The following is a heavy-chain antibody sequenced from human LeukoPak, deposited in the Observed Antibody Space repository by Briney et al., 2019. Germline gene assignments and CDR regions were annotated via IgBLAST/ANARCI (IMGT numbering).Heavy chain of an antibody. CDR1: GFTFSTYW. J-gene: IGHJ4*02. D-gene: IGHD3-10*01. Sequence: PGGSLRLSCAASGFTFSTYWMYWVRQAPGKGQVWVSRTTSDGSTTTYADSVKGRFTITRDNAKNTLYLQMNSLSAEDTAVYYCARGPRGGTLDFWGQGTLVTVSS. CDR2: TTSDGSTT. V-gene: IGHV3-74*01. CDR3: ARGPRGGTLDF.